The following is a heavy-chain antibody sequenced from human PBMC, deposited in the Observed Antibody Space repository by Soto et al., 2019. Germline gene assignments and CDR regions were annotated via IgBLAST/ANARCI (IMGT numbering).Heavy chain of an antibody. CDR2: INPDGGTT. D-gene: IGHD3-10*01. J-gene: IGHJ4*02. CDR1: GFIFSNYW. CDR3: AIVGVGSYHFDF. V-gene: IGHV3-74*01. Sequence: EVQLVESGGGLAQPGGSLRLSCAASGFIFSNYWMHWGRQAPGKGLVWVSRINPDGGTTSYADSVKGRFTISSDNAENTLYLQMNSLRDEDTAVYYCAIVGVGSYHFDFWGQGTLVSVSA.